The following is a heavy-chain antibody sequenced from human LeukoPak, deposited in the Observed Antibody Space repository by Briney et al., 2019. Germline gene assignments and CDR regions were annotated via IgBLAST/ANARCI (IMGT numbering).Heavy chain of an antibody. CDR2: INHSGST. D-gene: IGHD4-17*01. J-gene: IGHJ4*02. CDR1: GGSFSGYY. Sequence: PSETLSLTCAVYGGSFSGYYWSWIRQPPGKGLEWIGKINHSGSTNYNPSLKSRVTISVDTSKNQFSLKLSSVTAADTAVYYCACRDGDLDYWGQGTLVTVSS. V-gene: IGHV4-34*01. CDR3: ACRDGDLDY.